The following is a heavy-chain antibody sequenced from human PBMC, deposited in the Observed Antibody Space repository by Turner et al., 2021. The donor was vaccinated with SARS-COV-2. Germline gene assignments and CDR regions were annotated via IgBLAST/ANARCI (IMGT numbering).Heavy chain of an antibody. CDR3: AREHYDFWSGYFY. CDR2: IGGTTTTI. Sequence: EVQLVGSGGGLVAPGGSLRLSCADYGCTISTSRMSWVRQAPGKVPEWVSYIGGTTTTIYNADSVKGRFTISRKNAKNSLFLQMNTLRAEDTASYYCAREHYDFWSGYFYWGQGPLVTVSS. V-gene: IGHV3-48*01. D-gene: IGHD3-3*01. CDR1: GCTISTSR. J-gene: IGHJ4*02.